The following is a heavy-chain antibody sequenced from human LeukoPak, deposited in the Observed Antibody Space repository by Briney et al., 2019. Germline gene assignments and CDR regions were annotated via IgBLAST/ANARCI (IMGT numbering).Heavy chain of an antibody. CDR2: IIPILGIA. CDR1: GGTFSSYT. Sequence: ASVKVSCKASGGTFSSYTISWVRQAPGQGLEWMGRIIPILGIANYAQKFQGRVTITADKSTSTAYMELSSLRSEDTAVYYCARDWDYYDSSGYYYPSFDYWGQGTLVTVSS. J-gene: IGHJ4*02. D-gene: IGHD3-22*01. CDR3: ARDWDYYDSSGYYYPSFDY. V-gene: IGHV1-69*04.